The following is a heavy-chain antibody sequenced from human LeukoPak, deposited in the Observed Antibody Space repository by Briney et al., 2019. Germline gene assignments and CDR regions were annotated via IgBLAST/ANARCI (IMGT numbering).Heavy chain of an antibody. J-gene: IGHJ3*02. CDR3: ARDLVTVTKGFDI. V-gene: IGHV4-59*11. CDR1: DDSFSSHY. CDR2: ISYIGST. Sequence: SETLSLTCAVSDDSFSSHYWTWVRQPPGKGLEWMGYISYIGSTNYNPSLKSRVTISIDTSKNQFSLKLSSVTAADTAVYYCARDLVTVTKGFDIWGQGTMVSVSS. D-gene: IGHD4-17*01.